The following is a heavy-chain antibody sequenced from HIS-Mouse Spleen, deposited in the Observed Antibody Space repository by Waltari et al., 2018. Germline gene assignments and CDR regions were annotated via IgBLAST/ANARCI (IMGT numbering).Heavy chain of an antibody. Sequence: EVQLLESGGGLVQPGGSLRLSCAASGFTFSSYAMSWLSQAPGKGLEWVSAISGSGGSTYYADSVKGRFTISRDNSKNTLYLQMNSLRAEDTAVYYCAKDRVRSGSYLRHFDYWGQGTLVTVSS. V-gene: IGHV3-23*01. CDR2: ISGSGGST. J-gene: IGHJ4*02. CDR3: AKDRVRSGSYLRHFDY. CDR1: GFTFSSYA. D-gene: IGHD1-26*01.